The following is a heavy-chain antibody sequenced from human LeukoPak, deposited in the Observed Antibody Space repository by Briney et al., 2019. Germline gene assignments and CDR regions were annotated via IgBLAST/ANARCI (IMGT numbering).Heavy chain of an antibody. J-gene: IGHJ4*02. V-gene: IGHV3-21*01. CDR1: GFTFSSYS. Sequence: GGSLRLSCAASGFTFSSYSMNWVRQAPGKGLEWVSSISSSSSYTYYADSVKGRFTISRDNAKNSLYLQMNSLRAEDTAVYYWARDRYDVSGFIYCGQGTLVTVSS. CDR3: ARDRYDVSGFIY. D-gene: IGHD3-10*01. CDR2: ISSSSSYT.